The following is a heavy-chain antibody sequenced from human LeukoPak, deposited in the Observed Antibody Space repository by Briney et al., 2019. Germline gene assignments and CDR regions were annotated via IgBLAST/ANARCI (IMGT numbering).Heavy chain of an antibody. Sequence: GASVKVSCKASGYTFTGHYIHWVRQAPGQGLEWMGWINPKNAGTNFAQRFQGRVTMTRDTSISTAYMELSRLRSDDTALYYCARTLYISAVPGGFDYWGQGILVTVSS. D-gene: IGHD6-13*01. V-gene: IGHV1-2*02. CDR1: GYTFTGHY. J-gene: IGHJ4*02. CDR3: ARTLYISAVPGGFDY. CDR2: INPKNAGT.